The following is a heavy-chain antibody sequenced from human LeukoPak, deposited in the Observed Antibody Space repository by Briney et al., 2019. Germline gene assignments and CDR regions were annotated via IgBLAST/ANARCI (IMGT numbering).Heavy chain of an antibody. CDR1: GFTFSSYG. D-gene: IGHD3-10*01. CDR2: ISGSGGST. Sequence: GGSLRLSCAASGFTFSSYGMSWVRQAPGKGLEWVSAISGSGGSTYYADSVKGRFTISRDNSKNTLYLQMNSLRAEDTAVYYCAKLRGSGSYYSKGSYFDYWGQGTLVTVSS. CDR3: AKLRGSGSYYSKGSYFDY. V-gene: IGHV3-23*01. J-gene: IGHJ4*02.